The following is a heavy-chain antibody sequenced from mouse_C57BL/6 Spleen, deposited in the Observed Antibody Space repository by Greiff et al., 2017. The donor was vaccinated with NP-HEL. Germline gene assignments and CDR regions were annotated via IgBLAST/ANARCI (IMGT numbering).Heavy chain of an antibody. CDR2: IDPENGDT. Sequence: EVQLVESGAELVRPGASVKLSCTASGFNIKDDYMHWVKQRPEQGLEWIGWIDPENGDTEYASKFQGKATITADTSSNTAYLQLSSLTSEDTAVYYCTTCPGDYYGSGAYWGQGTLVTVSA. V-gene: IGHV14-4*01. J-gene: IGHJ3*01. CDR3: TTCPGDYYGSGAY. D-gene: IGHD1-1*01. CDR1: GFNIKDDY.